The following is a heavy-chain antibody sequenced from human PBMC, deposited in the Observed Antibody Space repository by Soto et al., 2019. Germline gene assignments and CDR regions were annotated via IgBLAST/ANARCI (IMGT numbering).Heavy chain of an antibody. CDR2: IKSKTDGGTT. CDR3: TGWLGFWDLYYYMDV. J-gene: IGHJ6*03. D-gene: IGHD3-3*01. V-gene: IGHV3-15*01. CDR1: GFTFSNAW. Sequence: GGSLRLSCAASGFTFSNAWMSWVRQAPGKGLEWVGRIKSKTDGGTTDYAAPVKGRFTISRDDSKNTLYLQMNSLKTEDTAVYYCTGWLGFWDLYYYMDVWGKGTTVTVSS.